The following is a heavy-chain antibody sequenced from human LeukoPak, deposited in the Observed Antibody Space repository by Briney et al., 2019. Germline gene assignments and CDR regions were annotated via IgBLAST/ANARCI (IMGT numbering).Heavy chain of an antibody. D-gene: IGHD3-22*01. CDR1: GFTFSSYW. Sequence: VGSLRLSCVASGFTFSSYWMHWVRQAPGQGLVWVSRINSDGSSTNYADSVKGRFTISRDNAKNTPYLQMNSLRADDTAVYYCARDRGSFTGYYDSSGYVFWGQGTLVTVSS. J-gene: IGHJ4*02. V-gene: IGHV3-74*01. CDR3: ARDRGSFTGYYDSSGYVF. CDR2: INSDGSST.